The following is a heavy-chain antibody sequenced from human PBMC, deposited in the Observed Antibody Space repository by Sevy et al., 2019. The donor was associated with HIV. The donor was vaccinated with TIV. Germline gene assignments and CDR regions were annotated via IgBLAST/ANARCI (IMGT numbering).Heavy chain of an antibody. V-gene: IGHV1-24*01. Sequence: ASVKVSCKVSGYTLTELSMHWVRQAPGKGLEWMGSFDPEDGETIYAQKFQGRVTMTDDTSTDTAYMELSSLRSEDTAVYYCATSRDYYERSGSIFEFWGQGTLVTISS. J-gene: IGHJ4*02. CDR3: ATSRDYYERSGSIFEF. D-gene: IGHD3-22*01. CDR1: GYTLTELS. CDR2: FDPEDGET.